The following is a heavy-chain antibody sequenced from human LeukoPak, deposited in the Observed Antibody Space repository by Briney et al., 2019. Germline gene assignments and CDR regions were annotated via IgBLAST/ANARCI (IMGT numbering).Heavy chain of an antibody. D-gene: IGHD3-22*01. J-gene: IGHJ4*02. CDR2: ISGSGGST. CDR1: GFTFSSYA. CDR3: AKRTGYYYDSSDAGY. Sequence: GGSLRLSCAASGFTFSSYAMSWVRLAPGKGLEWVSAISGSGGSTYYADSVKGRFTISRDNSKNTLYLQMNSLRAEDTAVYYCAKRTGYYYDSSDAGYWGQGTLVTVSS. V-gene: IGHV3-23*01.